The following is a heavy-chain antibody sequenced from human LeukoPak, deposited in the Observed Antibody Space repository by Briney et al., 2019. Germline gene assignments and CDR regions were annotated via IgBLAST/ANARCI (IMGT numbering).Heavy chain of an antibody. Sequence: SETLSLTCTVSGGSISSYYWSWIRQPPGKGLEWIGYIYYSGSTNYNPSLKSRVTISVDASKNQSSLKLSSVTAADTAVYYCARVKGSGYYYYYGMDVWGQGTTVTVSS. CDR2: IYYSGST. V-gene: IGHV4-59*01. D-gene: IGHD2-15*01. CDR3: ARVKGSGYYYYYGMDV. CDR1: GGSISSYY. J-gene: IGHJ6*02.